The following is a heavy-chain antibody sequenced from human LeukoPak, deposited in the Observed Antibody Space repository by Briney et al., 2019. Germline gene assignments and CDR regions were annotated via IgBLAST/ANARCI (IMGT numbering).Heavy chain of an antibody. V-gene: IGHV3-23*01. Sequence: PGGSLRLSCAASGFTFSSYAMNWVRQAPGKGLEWVSFISGSGDTTYYADSVKGRFTISRDSSKNTLYLQMNSLRAEDTAVYYCAKSRGESRGASNHWGQGTLVTVSS. CDR1: GFTFSSYA. J-gene: IGHJ5*02. CDR3: AKSRGESRGASNH. D-gene: IGHD1-26*01. CDR2: ISGSGDTT.